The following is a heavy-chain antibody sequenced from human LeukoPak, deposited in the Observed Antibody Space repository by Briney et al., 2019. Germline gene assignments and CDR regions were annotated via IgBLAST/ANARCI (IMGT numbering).Heavy chain of an antibody. J-gene: IGHJ4*02. CDR2: LSGSGSST. V-gene: IGHV3-23*01. CDR3: AKVGAATIVGVIGY. CDR1: GFTFSSYP. D-gene: IGHD6-25*01. Sequence: GGSLRLSCAASGFTFSSYPMSWVRQAPGKGLECVSTLSGSGSSTYYAESVKGRFTISRDNSKNTLYLQMNSLRAEDTAVYYCAKVGAATIVGVIGYWGQGALVTVSP.